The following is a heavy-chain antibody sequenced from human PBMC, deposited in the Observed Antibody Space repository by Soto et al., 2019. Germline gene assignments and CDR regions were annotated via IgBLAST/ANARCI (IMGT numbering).Heavy chain of an antibody. CDR1: GGTFNFYS. V-gene: IGHV1-69*02. J-gene: IGHJ4*02. D-gene: IGHD3-10*01. Sequence: QVQLVQSGAEVKKPGSSVKVSCTASGGTFNFYSISWVRQAPGQGLEWVGRVIPMVGMSEYAQKFQGRVTITADKSTSTAYMTLRSLRSEDTAVYYCATNYGSGSAHFDSWCQGSLVTVSS. CDR2: VIPMVGMS. CDR3: ATNYGSGSAHFDS.